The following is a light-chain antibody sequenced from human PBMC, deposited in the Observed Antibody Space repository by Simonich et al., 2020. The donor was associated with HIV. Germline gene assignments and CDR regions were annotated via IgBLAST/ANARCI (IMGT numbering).Light chain of an antibody. CDR3: QQYNNWWT. Sequence: EIVLTQSPATLSLSPGERATLSCRASQSVSSYLAWYQPKPGQAPRLLLYDTSNRATGIPARFSGSGSGTDFTLTISSLQSEDFAVYYCQQYNNWWTFGQGTKVEIK. V-gene: IGKV3-11*01. CDR2: DTS. CDR1: QSVSSY. J-gene: IGKJ1*01.